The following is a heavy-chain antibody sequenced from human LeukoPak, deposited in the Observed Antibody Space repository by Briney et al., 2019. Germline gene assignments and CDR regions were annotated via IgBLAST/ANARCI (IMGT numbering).Heavy chain of an antibody. D-gene: IGHD6-19*01. V-gene: IGHV6-1*01. CDR1: GDSVSSNSAA. CDR2: TYYRSKWYN. J-gene: IGHJ2*01. CDR3: ARGNRMSSSGWSPYWYFDL. Sequence: SQTLSLTCAISGDSVSSNSAAWNWIRQSPSRGLEWLGRTYYRSKWYNDYAVSVKSRITINPDTSKNQFSLQLNSVTPEDTAVYYCARGNRMSSSGWSPYWYFDLWGRGTLVTVSS.